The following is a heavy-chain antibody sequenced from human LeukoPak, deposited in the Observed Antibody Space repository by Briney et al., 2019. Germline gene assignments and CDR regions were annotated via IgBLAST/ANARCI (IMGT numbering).Heavy chain of an antibody. V-gene: IGHV3-30-3*01. CDR1: GYTLTELS. CDR3: ARGDSSSSYYYMDV. D-gene: IGHD6-6*01. Sequence: SCKVSGYTLTELSMHWVRQAPGKGLEWVAVISYDGSNKYYADSVKGRFTISRDNSKNTLYLQMNSLRAEDTAVYYCARGDSSSSYYYMDVWGKGTTVTVSS. CDR2: ISYDGSNK. J-gene: IGHJ6*03.